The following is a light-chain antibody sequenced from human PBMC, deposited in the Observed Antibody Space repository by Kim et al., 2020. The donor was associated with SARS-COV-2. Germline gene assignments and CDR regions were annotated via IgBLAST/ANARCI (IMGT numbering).Light chain of an antibody. J-gene: IGLJ1*01. Sequence: GQSVTISCTGSSSDVSGYNYVSWYQQHPGKAPKLIIYEVSKRPSGVPDRFSGSKSGNTASLTVSGLQAEDEADYYCSSYAGSDNYVFGTGTKVTVL. V-gene: IGLV2-8*01. CDR2: EVS. CDR3: SSYAGSDNYV. CDR1: SSDVSGYNY.